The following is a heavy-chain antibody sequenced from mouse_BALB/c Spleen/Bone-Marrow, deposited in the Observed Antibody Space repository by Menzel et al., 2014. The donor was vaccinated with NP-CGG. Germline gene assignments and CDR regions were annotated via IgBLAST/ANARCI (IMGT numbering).Heavy chain of an antibody. Sequence: VQLQQPGAELVKPGASVKLSCTASGFNIKDTYMHWVKQRPEQGLEWIGRIGPANGNTKYDPKFQGKATITADTSSNTAYLQLSSLTSEDTAGYYCARYYYGYYFDYWGQGTTLTVSS. CDR3: ARYYYGYYFDY. V-gene: IGHV14-3*02. CDR2: IGPANGNT. J-gene: IGHJ2*01. D-gene: IGHD1-2*01. CDR1: GFNIKDTY.